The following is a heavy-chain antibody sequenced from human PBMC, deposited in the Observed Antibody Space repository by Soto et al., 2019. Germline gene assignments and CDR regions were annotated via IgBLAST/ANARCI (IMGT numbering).Heavy chain of an antibody. J-gene: IGHJ6*02. CDR2: INLNSGGT. D-gene: IGHD5-18*01. V-gene: IGHV1-2*02. CDR1: GYSFTGYF. CDR3: ARGGDTAMVYHGMDV. Sequence: ASVKVSCKASGYSFTGYFTQWVRQAPGQGLEWMGWINLNSGGTNYAQKFQGRVTMTRDTSISTAYMELSRLRSDDTAVYYCARGGDTAMVYHGMDVWGQGTTVTVSS.